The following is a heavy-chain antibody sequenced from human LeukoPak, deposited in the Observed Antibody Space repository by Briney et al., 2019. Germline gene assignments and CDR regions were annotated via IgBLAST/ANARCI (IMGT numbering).Heavy chain of an antibody. Sequence: ASVKVSCKASGYTFTSYGISWVRQAPGQGLEWMGWISAYNGNTNYAQKLQGRVTMTTDTSTSTAYMELRSLRSDDTAVYYYARAYYDFWSGPSPFDYWGQGTLVTVSS. CDR3: ARAYYDFWSGPSPFDY. CDR2: ISAYNGNT. D-gene: IGHD3-3*01. V-gene: IGHV1-18*01. J-gene: IGHJ4*02. CDR1: GYTFTSYG.